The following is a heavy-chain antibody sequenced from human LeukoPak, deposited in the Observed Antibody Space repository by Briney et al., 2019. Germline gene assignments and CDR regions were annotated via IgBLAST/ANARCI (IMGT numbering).Heavy chain of an antibody. CDR3: ARVLTGYSSGWPFDY. CDR1: GFTFISYE. D-gene: IGHD6-19*01. V-gene: IGHV3-48*03. Sequence: GGSLRLSCAASGFTFISYEMNWVRQAPGEGLEWVSYISSSGSTIYYADSVKGRFTISRNNAKNSLYLQMNSLRAEDTAVYYCARVLTGYSSGWPFDYWGQGTLVTVSS. J-gene: IGHJ4*02. CDR2: ISSSGSTI.